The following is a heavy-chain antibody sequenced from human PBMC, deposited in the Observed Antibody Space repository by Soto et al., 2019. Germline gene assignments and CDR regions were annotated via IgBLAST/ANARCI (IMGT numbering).Heavy chain of an antibody. CDR3: ARGHIIDS. Sequence: EVRLVESGGGLVQPGGSLRLSCAASGFTFNSYWMTWVRQAPGKGLEWVATVNQDATEKYYVGSVKGRFTISRDDARNAVYLQMNTLRVDDTAVYFCARGHIIDSWGQENLVAVSS. CDR1: GFTFNSYW. D-gene: IGHD3-10*01. CDR2: VNQDATEK. V-gene: IGHV3-7*03. J-gene: IGHJ5*01.